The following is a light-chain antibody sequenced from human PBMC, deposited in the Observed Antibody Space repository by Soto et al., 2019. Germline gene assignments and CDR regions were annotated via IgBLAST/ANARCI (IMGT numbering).Light chain of an antibody. Sequence: DIQMTQSPSSLSASVGDTVTITCRASQGISTYLNWYQQKPGKAPKLLIYAASSLQSGVPSRFSGRGSETDFTLTISSLQPEDFATYSCQQSYSTPPTFGQGTKVDIK. CDR3: QQSYSTPPT. CDR2: AAS. V-gene: IGKV1-39*01. CDR1: QGISTY. J-gene: IGKJ1*01.